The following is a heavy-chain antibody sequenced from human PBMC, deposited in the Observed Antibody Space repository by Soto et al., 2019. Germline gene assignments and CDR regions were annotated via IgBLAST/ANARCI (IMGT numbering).Heavy chain of an antibody. V-gene: IGHV4-31*03. Sequence: QVQLQESGPGLVKPSQTLSLTCTVSGGSISSGGYYWSWIRQHPGKGLEWIGYIYYSGSTYYNPSLTSRVTISVDTSKTQFSLKLSSVTAAATAVYYCARGSVVAATLFDYWGQGTLVTVSS. D-gene: IGHD2-15*01. CDR2: IYYSGST. J-gene: IGHJ4*02. CDR3: ARGSVVAATLFDY. CDR1: GGSISSGGYY.